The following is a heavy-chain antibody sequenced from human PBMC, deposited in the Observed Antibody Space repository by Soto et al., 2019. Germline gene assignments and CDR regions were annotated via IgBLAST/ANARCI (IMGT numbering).Heavy chain of an antibody. CDR2: IIPILGIA. CDR1: GGTFSSYT. CDR3: ASNSYYYGSGSYYNSNWFDP. Sequence: SVKVSCKASGGTFSSYTISWVRQAPGQGLEWMGRIIPILGIANYAQKFQGRVTITADKSTSTAYMELSSLRSEDTAVYYCASNSYYYGSGSYYNSNWFDPWGQGTLVTVSS. V-gene: IGHV1-69*02. J-gene: IGHJ5*02. D-gene: IGHD3-10*01.